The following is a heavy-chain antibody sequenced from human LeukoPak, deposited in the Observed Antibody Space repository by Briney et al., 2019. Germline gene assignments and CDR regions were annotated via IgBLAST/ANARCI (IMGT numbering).Heavy chain of an antibody. Sequence: PGRSLRLSYAASGFNFSSYAMHWVRQAPGKGLEWVAVISYDGSNKYYADSVKGRFTISRDNSKNTLYLQMNSLRAEDTAVYYCASPSMVRGVEAEYFDYWGQGTLVTVSS. J-gene: IGHJ4*02. D-gene: IGHD3-10*01. CDR1: GFNFSSYA. CDR3: ASPSMVRGVEAEYFDY. CDR2: ISYDGSNK. V-gene: IGHV3-30-3*01.